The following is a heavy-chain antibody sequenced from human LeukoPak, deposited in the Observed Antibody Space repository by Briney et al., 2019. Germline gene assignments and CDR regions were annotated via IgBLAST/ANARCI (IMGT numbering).Heavy chain of an antibody. J-gene: IGHJ6*03. CDR1: GASISSYY. CDR2: IYYSGST. V-gene: IGHV4-59*01. CDR3: ARGRVSSSTWYSTYYYYFYMDV. Sequence: SETLSLTCTVSGASISSYYWSWIRQPPGKGLEWIGYIYYSGSTNYNPSLKSRVTISLDTSKNQFSLELSSATAADTAVYFCARGRVSSSTWYSTYYYYFYMDVWGKGTTVTVSS. D-gene: IGHD6-13*01.